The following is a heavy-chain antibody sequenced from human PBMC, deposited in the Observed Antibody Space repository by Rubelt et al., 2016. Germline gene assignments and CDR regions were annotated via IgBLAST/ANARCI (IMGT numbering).Heavy chain of an antibody. D-gene: IGHD3-22*01. Sequence: EVQLLESGGGLVQPGGSLRLSCAASGFTFSNYAMFWVRQAPGKGLQWVSGIRVNGETYYADSVMGRFTISRDNSKNTLYLQMNSLRAEDTAVYYCARDSYYYDSSGPTDYWGQGTLVTVSS. V-gene: IGHV3-23*01. CDR3: ARDSYYYDSSGPTDY. CDR1: GFTFSNYA. CDR2: IRVNGET. J-gene: IGHJ4*02.